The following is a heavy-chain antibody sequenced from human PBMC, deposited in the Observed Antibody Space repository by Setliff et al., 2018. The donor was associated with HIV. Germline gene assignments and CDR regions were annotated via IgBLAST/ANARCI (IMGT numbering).Heavy chain of an antibody. V-gene: IGHV3-30*04. D-gene: IGHD6-25*01. Sequence: GGSLRLSCAASGFTFSNYAMHWVRQASGKGLEWVAVISYDGNYKYYSDSVKGRFTISRDNSRNTLYLQMDSLRPKDTAAYYCARAPSWQRQVDFWGQGTLVTVSS. CDR2: ISYDGNYK. CDR1: GFTFSNYA. J-gene: IGHJ4*02. CDR3: ARAPSWQRQVDF.